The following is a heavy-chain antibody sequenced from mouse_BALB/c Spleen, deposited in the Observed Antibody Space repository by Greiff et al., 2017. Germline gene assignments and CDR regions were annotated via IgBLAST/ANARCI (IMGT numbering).Heavy chain of an antibody. CDR3: AREDYYGSSFFAY. D-gene: IGHD1-1*01. V-gene: IGHV5-6-3*01. Sequence: EVKLMESGGGLVQPGGSLKLSCAASGFTFSSYGMSWVRQTPDKRLELVATINSNGGSTYYPDSVKGRFTISRDNAKNTLYLQMSSLKSEDTAMYYCAREDYYGSSFFAYWGQGTLVTVSA. CDR1: GFTFSSYG. J-gene: IGHJ3*01. CDR2: INSNGGST.